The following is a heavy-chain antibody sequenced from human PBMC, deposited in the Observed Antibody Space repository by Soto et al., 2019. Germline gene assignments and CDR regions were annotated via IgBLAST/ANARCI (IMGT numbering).Heavy chain of an antibody. CDR2: ISAYNGNT. J-gene: IGHJ4*02. CDR3: ARDDHSGYCSGGSCLHYFDY. CDR1: GYTFTSYG. D-gene: IGHD2-15*01. V-gene: IGHV1-18*01. Sequence: GASVKDSCKASGYTFTSYGISWVRQAPGQGLEWMGWISAYNGNTNYAQKLQGRVTMTTDTSTSTAYMELRSLRSDDTAVYYCARDDHSGYCSGGSCLHYFDYWGQGTLVTVSS.